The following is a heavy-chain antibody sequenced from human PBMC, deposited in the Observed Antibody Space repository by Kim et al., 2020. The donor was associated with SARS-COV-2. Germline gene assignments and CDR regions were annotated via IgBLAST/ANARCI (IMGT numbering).Heavy chain of an antibody. D-gene: IGHD2-21*01. CDR2: IRKSGTPT. CDR3: AKGSGDTGYFFDS. CDR1: GFTLSDYA. J-gene: IGHJ4*02. V-gene: IGHV3-23*01. Sequence: GGSLRLSCVASGFTLSDYAMSWVRQAPGKGLEWVSAIRKSGTPTYNAASVKGRFTVSRDNSKNTLYLEMSSLRAEDTAVYHCAKGSGDTGYFFDSWGQGTLVTVSS.